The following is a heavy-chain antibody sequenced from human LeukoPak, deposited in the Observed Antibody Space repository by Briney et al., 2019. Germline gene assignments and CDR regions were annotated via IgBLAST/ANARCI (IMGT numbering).Heavy chain of an antibody. CDR1: GYTFTGYY. J-gene: IGHJ4*02. D-gene: IGHD5-18*01. CDR2: ISAYNGNT. V-gene: IGHV1-18*04. CDR3: ARYSGSGYSYGW. Sequence: ASVKVSCKASGYTFTGYYMHWVRQAPGQGLEWMGWISAYNGNTNYAQKLQGRVTMTTDTSTSTAYMELRSLRSDDTAIYYCARYSGSGYSYGWWGQGTLVTVSS.